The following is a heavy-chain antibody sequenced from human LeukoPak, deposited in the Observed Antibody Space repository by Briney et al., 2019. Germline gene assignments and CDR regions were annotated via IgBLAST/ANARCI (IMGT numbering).Heavy chain of an antibody. CDR1: GVTVSSNY. V-gene: IGHV3-53*01. D-gene: IGHD4/OR15-4a*01. J-gene: IGHJ4*02. Sequence: GSLRLSCAASGVTVSSNYMSWVRQAPGKGLEWVSVIYSGGSTYYADSVRGRFTISRDDSKNTLYLQMNSLTAEDTAVYYCARGPPLYGGYSDFWGQGTLVTVSS. CDR3: ARGPPLYGGYSDF. CDR2: IYSGGST.